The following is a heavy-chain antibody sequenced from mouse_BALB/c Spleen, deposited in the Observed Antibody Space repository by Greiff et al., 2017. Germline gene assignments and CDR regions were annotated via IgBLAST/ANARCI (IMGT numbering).Heavy chain of an antibody. CDR1: GFTFNTYA. CDR2: IRSKSNNYAT. Sequence: EVKLVESGGGLVQPKGSLKLSCAASGFTFNTYAMNWVRQAPGKGLEWVARIRSKSNNYATYYADSVKDRFTISRDDSQSMLYLQMNNLKTEDTAMYYCVRQKYGNSEAMDYWGQGTSVTVSS. D-gene: IGHD2-10*02. V-gene: IGHV10-1*02. CDR3: VRQKYGNSEAMDY. J-gene: IGHJ4*01.